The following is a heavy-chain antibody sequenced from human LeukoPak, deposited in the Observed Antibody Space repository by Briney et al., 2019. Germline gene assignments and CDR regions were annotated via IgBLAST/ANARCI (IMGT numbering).Heavy chain of an antibody. D-gene: IGHD3-22*01. CDR1: GFTFSSYW. J-gene: IGHJ4*02. V-gene: IGHV3-7*01. CDR2: IKQDGSEK. CDR3: ARAAGDSSGYYFYLDY. Sequence: GGSLRLSCAASGFTFSSYWMSWVRQAPGKGLEWVANIKQDGSEKYYVDSVKGRFTISRDNAKNSLYLQKNSLRAEDTAVYYCARAAGDSSGYYFYLDYWGQGTLVTVSS.